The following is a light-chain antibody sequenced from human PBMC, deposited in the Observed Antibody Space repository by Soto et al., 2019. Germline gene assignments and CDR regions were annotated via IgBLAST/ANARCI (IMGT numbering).Light chain of an antibody. V-gene: IGKV3-15*01. CDR3: QQYNNWPIT. CDR1: QNIYSN. CDR2: RAS. Sequence: EIVLTQSPATLSVSPGERATLSCRASQNIYSNVAWYQQRPGQAPRLLIYRASTRAPGIPARFSGSGSGTEFTLTISSLQSEDFTVYFCQQYNNWPITFGQGTRLEIK. J-gene: IGKJ5*01.